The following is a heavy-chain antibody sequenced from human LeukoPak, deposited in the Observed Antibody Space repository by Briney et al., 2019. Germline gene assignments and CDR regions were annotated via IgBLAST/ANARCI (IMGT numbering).Heavy chain of an antibody. CDR2: IYHSGST. Sequence: PSETLSLTCTVSGYSISSGYYWGWIRQPPGKGLEWIGSIYHSGSTYYNPSLKSRVTISVDTSKNQFSLKLSSVTAADTAVYYCAREGLRLVPWYWGQGTLVTVSS. J-gene: IGHJ4*02. CDR3: AREGLRLVPWY. CDR1: GYSISSGYY. V-gene: IGHV4-38-2*02. D-gene: IGHD6-6*01.